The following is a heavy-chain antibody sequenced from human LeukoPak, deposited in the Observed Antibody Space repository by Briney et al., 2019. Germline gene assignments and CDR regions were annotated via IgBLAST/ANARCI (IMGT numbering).Heavy chain of an antibody. D-gene: IGHD6-19*01. Sequence: GGSLRRSCAASGFTFSNYWMNWVRQAPGKGLEWVANIKQDGSAKYYVDSVKGRFTISRDNAKNSLYLQMNSLGAEDTAVYYCARTIREQWLTIDYWGQGTLVTFSS. J-gene: IGHJ4*02. CDR1: GFTFSNYW. CDR3: ARTIREQWLTIDY. V-gene: IGHV3-7*04. CDR2: IKQDGSAK.